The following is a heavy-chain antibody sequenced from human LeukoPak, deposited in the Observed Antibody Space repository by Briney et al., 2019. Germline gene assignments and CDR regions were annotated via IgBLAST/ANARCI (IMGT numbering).Heavy chain of an antibody. Sequence: ASVKVSCKASGYTFTSYGISWVRQAPGQGLEWMGWISAYNGNTNYAQKLQGRVTMTTDTSTSTAYMELRSLRSDDTAVYYCARVQLRIQLWLHPFMDVWGKGTTVTVSS. CDR2: ISAYNGNT. V-gene: IGHV1-18*01. CDR3: ARVQLRIQLWLHPFMDV. D-gene: IGHD5-18*01. J-gene: IGHJ6*03. CDR1: GYTFTSYG.